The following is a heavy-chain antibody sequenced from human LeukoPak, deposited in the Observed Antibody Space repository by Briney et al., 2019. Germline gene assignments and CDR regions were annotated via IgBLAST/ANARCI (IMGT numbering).Heavy chain of an antibody. D-gene: IGHD2-15*01. V-gene: IGHV3-15*01. Sequence: GGSLRLSCAASGFTFSNAWMNWVRQAPGKGLEWVGRIKSKSDGGTTDYAAPVKGRFTISRDDSKTTLFLQMNSLKTEDTAVYYCTTRYCSGGRCDYWGQGTLVTVSS. J-gene: IGHJ4*02. CDR3: TTRYCSGGRCDY. CDR2: IKSKSDGGTT. CDR1: GFTFSNAW.